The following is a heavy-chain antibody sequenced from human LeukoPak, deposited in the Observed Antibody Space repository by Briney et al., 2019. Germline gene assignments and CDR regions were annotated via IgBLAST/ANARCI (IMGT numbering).Heavy chain of an antibody. J-gene: IGHJ4*02. D-gene: IGHD2-15*01. V-gene: IGHV3-30*04. Sequence: GGSLRLSCAASGFTFSSYAMHWARQAPGKGLEWVAVISYDGSNKYYADSVKGRFTISRDNSKNTLYLQMNSLRAEDTAVYYCARGPYCSGGSCYPSYFDYWGQGTLVTVSS. CDR3: ARGPYCSGGSCYPSYFDY. CDR1: GFTFSSYA. CDR2: ISYDGSNK.